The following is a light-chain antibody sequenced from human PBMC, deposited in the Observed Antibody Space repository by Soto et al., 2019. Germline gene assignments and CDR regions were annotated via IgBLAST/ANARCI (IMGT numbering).Light chain of an antibody. J-gene: IGKJ1*01. CDR2: GAC. V-gene: IGKV3-20*01. Sequence: EIVLTQSPGTLSLSPGERATLSCRASQSVSSSYLAWYQQKPGQAPRLLIYGACSRATGIPDRFSGSGSETDFTLTISRLEPEDFAVYYCQQYSNSRTFGQGTKVDIK. CDR1: QSVSSSY. CDR3: QQYSNSRT.